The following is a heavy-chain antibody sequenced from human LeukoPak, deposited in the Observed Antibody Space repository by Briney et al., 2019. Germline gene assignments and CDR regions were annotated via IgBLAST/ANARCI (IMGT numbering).Heavy chain of an antibody. CDR3: ARGLGGDQGYFDL. D-gene: IGHD3-10*01. CDR2: ISWNSGSL. Sequence: SLRLSFAASGFIFDDYAMHWVRQAPGKGLEWVSGISWNSGSLAYADSVKGRFTISRDNAKNSLYLQMNSLRTEDTALYYCARGLGGDQGYFDLWGRGTLATVSS. J-gene: IGHJ2*01. CDR1: GFIFDDYA. V-gene: IGHV3-9*01.